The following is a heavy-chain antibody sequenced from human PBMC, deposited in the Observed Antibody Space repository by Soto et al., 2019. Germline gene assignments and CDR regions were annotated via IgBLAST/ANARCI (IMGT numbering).Heavy chain of an antibody. CDR2: IYYSGST. CDR1: GGSISSGGYY. Sequence: SETLSLTCTVSGGSISSGGYYWSWIRQHPGKGLEWIGYIYYSGSTYYNPSLKSRVTISVDTSKNQFSLKLSSVTAADTAVYYCAREATMVRGVKEDAFDIWGQGTMVTVSS. V-gene: IGHV4-31*03. CDR3: AREATMVRGVKEDAFDI. D-gene: IGHD3-10*01. J-gene: IGHJ3*02.